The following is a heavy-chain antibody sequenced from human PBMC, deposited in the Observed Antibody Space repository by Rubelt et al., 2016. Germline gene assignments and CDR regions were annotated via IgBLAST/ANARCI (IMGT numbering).Heavy chain of an antibody. CDR1: GYTFTNYD. CDR2: ISAYNGNT. J-gene: IGHJ4*02. CDR3: ARVGNWGIDH. Sequence: QVQLVQSGAEVKKPGASVKVSCKASGYTFTNYDINWVRQATGQGLEWMGWISAYNGNTNYAQILKGRVTMTTDTTKTPAYIEFRSLRSDDTAVYFCARVGNWGIDHWGQGTLVTVSS. D-gene: IGHD7-27*01. V-gene: IGHV1-18*01.